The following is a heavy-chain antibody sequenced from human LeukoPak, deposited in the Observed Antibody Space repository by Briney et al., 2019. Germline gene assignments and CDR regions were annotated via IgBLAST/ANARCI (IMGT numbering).Heavy chain of an antibody. Sequence: PSETLSLTCAVYGGSFSGYYWGWICQPPGKGLEWIGEVNHSGSTNYNPSLKSRVTISVDTSKNQFSLKLSSVTAADTAVYYCATGYSSSWVAFDIWGQGTMVTVSS. J-gene: IGHJ3*02. CDR1: GGSFSGYY. CDR3: ATGYSSSWVAFDI. V-gene: IGHV4-34*01. D-gene: IGHD6-13*01. CDR2: VNHSGST.